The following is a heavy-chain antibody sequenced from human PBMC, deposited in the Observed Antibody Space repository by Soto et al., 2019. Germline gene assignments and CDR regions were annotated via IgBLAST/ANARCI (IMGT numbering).Heavy chain of an antibody. CDR3: ARDSFVSPYSSSWYFDY. J-gene: IGHJ4*02. Sequence: GGSRRLSCAASGFTFSDYYMSWIRQAPGKGLEWVSYISSSGSTIYYADSVKGRFTISRDNAKNSLYLQMNSLRAEDTAVYYCARDSFVSPYSSSWYFDYWGQGTLGTVAS. D-gene: IGHD6-13*01. V-gene: IGHV3-11*01. CDR2: ISSSGSTI. CDR1: GFTFSDYY.